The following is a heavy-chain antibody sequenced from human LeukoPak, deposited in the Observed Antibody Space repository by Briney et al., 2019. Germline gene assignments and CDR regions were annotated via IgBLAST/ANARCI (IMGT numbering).Heavy chain of an antibody. J-gene: IGHJ4*02. CDR1: GYSFTSYW. CDR3: ARVYSGSYFELDY. CDR2: IYPGDSDT. V-gene: IGHV5-51*01. Sequence: GESLKISCKGSGYSFTSYWIGWVRQMPGKGLEWMGIIYPGDSDTRYSPSFQGQVTISADKSISTAYLQWISLKASDTAMYYCARVYSGSYFELDYWGQGTLVTVSS. D-gene: IGHD1-26*01.